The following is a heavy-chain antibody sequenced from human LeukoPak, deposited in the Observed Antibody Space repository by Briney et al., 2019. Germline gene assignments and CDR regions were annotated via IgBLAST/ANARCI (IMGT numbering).Heavy chain of an antibody. CDR1: GFSLSTSGMC. CDR3: ARISRYGGNQDYFGY. CDR2: IDWDDDK. Sequence: RASGPTLVNPTQTLTLTCTFSGFSLSTSGMCVSWIRQPPGKALEWLARIDWDDDKYYSTSLKTRLTISKDTSKNQVVLTMTNMDPVDTATYYCARISRYGGNQDYFGYWGQGTLVTVSS. V-gene: IGHV2-70*11. J-gene: IGHJ4*02. D-gene: IGHD4-23*01.